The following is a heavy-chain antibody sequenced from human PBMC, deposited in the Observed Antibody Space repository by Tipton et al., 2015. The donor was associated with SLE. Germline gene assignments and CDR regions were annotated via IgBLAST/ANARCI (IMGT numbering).Heavy chain of an antibody. CDR3: ARTPLEWLVYFDY. Sequence: TLSLTCAVSGYSISSGNWWGWIRQPPGKGLEWVGYIYKSGSTYYNPSLKSRVALSVDTSKNQFSLKLTSVTAADTAVYYCARTPLEWLVYFDYWGQGTLVTVSS. CDR2: IYKSGST. V-gene: IGHV4-28*01. J-gene: IGHJ4*02. CDR1: GYSISSGNW. D-gene: IGHD3-3*01.